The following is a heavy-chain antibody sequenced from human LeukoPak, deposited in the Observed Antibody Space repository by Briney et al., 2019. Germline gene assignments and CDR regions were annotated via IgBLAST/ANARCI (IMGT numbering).Heavy chain of an antibody. CDR2: ISYSGNT. D-gene: IGHD5-12*01. V-gene: IGHV4-39*01. CDR3: ARHSFEVATLTPFDS. J-gene: IGHJ4*02. CDR1: GGSINSNSNS. Sequence: SGTLSLTCTVSGGSINSNSNSWGWIRQPPGKGPEWIGSISYSGNTYYRSSLKSRVTISVDTSKNQFSLKLTSMTAEDTAVYYCARHSFEVATLTPFDSWGQGTLVTVSS.